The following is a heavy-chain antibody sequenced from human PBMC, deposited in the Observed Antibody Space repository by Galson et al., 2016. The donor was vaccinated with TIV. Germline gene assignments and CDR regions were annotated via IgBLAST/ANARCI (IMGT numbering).Heavy chain of an antibody. J-gene: IGHJ4*02. CDR3: CHIWSRAY. Sequence: SLRLSCAASGFTVSGYSLTWVRQAPGKGLEWVSIIHADGRTYYGGAVRDRVTISRDNSKNTVYLQLTSLRAEETADYYCCHIWSRAYWGRGTLVTVSS. CDR1: GFTVSGYS. CDR2: IHADGRT. D-gene: IGHD1-1*01. V-gene: IGHV3-66*01.